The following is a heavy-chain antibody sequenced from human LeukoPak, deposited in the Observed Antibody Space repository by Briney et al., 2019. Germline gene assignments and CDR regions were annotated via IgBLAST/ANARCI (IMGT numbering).Heavy chain of an antibody. CDR1: GGSIRSYY. V-gene: IGHV4-59*08. CDR2: IYYSESP. CDR3: ARQPVGSRHWFDP. Sequence: SETLSLSCTVSGGSIRSYYWSWIRQPPGKGLEWIGHIYYSESPNYNPCLKSRLTISVDTSKNQFSLRLSSVTAADTAVYYCARQPVGSRHWFDPWGQGTLATVSS. J-gene: IGHJ5*02. D-gene: IGHD6-13*01.